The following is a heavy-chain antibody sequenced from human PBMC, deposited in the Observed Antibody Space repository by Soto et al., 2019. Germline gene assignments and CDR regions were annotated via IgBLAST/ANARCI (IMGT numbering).Heavy chain of an antibody. Sequence: SETLSLTCTVSGGTISSYYWSWIRQPPGKGLEWIGNIYYSGSTNYNPSLKSRVTISVDTSKNQFSLKLSSVTAADTAVYYCARRRRNYYYMDVWGKGTTVTVSS. CDR1: GGTISSYY. V-gene: IGHV4-59*08. CDR2: IYYSGST. CDR3: ARRRRNYYYMDV. J-gene: IGHJ6*03.